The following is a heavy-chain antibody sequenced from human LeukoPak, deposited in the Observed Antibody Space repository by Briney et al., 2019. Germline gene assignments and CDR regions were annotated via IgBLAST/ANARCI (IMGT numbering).Heavy chain of an antibody. CDR3: ARGVSSGWYYFDY. CDR1: GFTFSSYE. CDR2: ISSSGSTI. Sequence: GGSLRLSCAASGFTFSSYEMNWVRQAPGKGLEWVSYISSSGSTIYYADSVKRRFTISRDNAKNSLYLRMNSLRAEDTAVYYCARGVSSGWYYFDYWGQGTLVTVSS. V-gene: IGHV3-48*03. D-gene: IGHD6-19*01. J-gene: IGHJ4*02.